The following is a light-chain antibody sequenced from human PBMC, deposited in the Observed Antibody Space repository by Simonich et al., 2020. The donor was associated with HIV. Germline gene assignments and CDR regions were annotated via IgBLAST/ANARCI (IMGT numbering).Light chain of an antibody. Sequence: QSALTQPASVSGSPGQSITISCPGPSRDVGGYNYVSWYQPHPGTAPNLMLYDVRNRPSGVSNRFSGSTSGNTASLTISGLQAEDEADYYCSSYTSSSTHVVFGGGTKLTVL. CDR3: SSYTSSSTHVV. CDR2: DVR. V-gene: IGLV2-14*03. J-gene: IGLJ2*01. CDR1: SRDVGGYNY.